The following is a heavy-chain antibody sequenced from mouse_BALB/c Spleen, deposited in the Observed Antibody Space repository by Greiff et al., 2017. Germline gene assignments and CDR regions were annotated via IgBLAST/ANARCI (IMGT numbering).Heavy chain of an antibody. CDR2: ISSGGST. V-gene: IGHV5-6-5*01. CDR1: GFTFSSYA. Sequence: EVKVVESGGGLVKPGGSLKLSCAASGFTFSSYAMSWVRQTPEKRLEWVASISSGGSTYYPDSVKGRFTISRDNARNILYLQMSSLRSEDTAMYYCAREGNGNPPPYAMDYWGQGTSVTVSS. CDR3: AREGNGNPPPYAMDY. D-gene: IGHD2-1*01. J-gene: IGHJ4*01.